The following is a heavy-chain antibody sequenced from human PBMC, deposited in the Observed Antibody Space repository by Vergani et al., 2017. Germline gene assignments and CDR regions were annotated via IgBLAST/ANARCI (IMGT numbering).Heavy chain of an antibody. CDR3: ARISGGSAPYLHY. CDR2: IKRDGTET. CDR1: GFTFGDYY. J-gene: IGHJ1*01. D-gene: IGHD2-15*01. V-gene: IGHV3-7*01. Sequence: EVHLEESGGGLVQPGGSLRLSCAASGFTFGDYYMAWIRLAPGKGLDWVASIKRDGTETFYVDSVKGRFTISRDNAKTTLYLQMNSLRDEYGGVYYCARISGGSAPYLHYWGQGTLVTVAS.